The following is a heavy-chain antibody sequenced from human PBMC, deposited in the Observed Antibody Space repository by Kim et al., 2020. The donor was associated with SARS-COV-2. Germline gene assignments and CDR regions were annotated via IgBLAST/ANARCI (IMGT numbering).Heavy chain of an antibody. CDR1: GGSISSSSYY. J-gene: IGHJ3*02. CDR3: VSSIAAAGTEVEGGDAFDI. Sequence: SETLSLTCTVSGGSISSSSYYWDWIRQPPGKGLEWIGSIYYSGSTYYNPSLKSQVTISVDTSKNQFSLKLSSVTAADTAVYYCVSSIAAAGTEVEGGDAFDIWGQGTMVTGSS. CDR2: IYYSGST. D-gene: IGHD6-13*01. V-gene: IGHV4-39*01.